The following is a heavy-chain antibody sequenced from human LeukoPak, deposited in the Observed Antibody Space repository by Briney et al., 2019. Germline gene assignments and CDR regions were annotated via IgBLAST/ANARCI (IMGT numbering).Heavy chain of an antibody. CDR1: GFIFTDYA. CDR3: ARDLARGVIIQNDAFDI. V-gene: IGHV3-30*02. D-gene: IGHD3-10*01. CDR2: IRYDGSDK. Sequence: GGSLRLSCAASGFIFTDYAMHWVRQAPGKGLEWLTFIRYDGSDKYYADSVKGRFTISRDNSKNTLYLQMNSLGAEDTAVYYCARDLARGVIIQNDAFDIWGQGTMVTVSS. J-gene: IGHJ3*02.